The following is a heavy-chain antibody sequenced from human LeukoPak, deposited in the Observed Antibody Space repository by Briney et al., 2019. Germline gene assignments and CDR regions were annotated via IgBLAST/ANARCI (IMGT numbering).Heavy chain of an antibody. J-gene: IGHJ5*02. CDR1: GFTFSSYS. D-gene: IGHD2-2*01. CDR3: ARGIPGIVVVPAGFDP. Sequence: MPGGSLRLSCAASGFTFSSYSMNWVRQAPGKGLEWVSSISSSSSYIYYADLVKGRFTISRDNAKNSLYLQMNSLRAEDTAVYYCARGIPGIVVVPAGFDPWGQGTLVTVSS. V-gene: IGHV3-21*01. CDR2: ISSSSSYI.